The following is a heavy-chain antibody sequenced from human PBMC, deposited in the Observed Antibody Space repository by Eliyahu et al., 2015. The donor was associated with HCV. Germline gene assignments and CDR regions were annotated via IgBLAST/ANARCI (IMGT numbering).Heavy chain of an antibody. Sequence: QVQLQESGPGLVKPSETLSLTCTXSGGSIXTYYWXWIRQPPGKGLEWIGYIHYSGSTNYNPSLKSRVTLSVDTSKNQFSLNLTSVTPADTAMYYCASGGGGIAVTGTGGWFDPWGQGTLVTVSS. CDR1: GGSIXTYY. D-gene: IGHD6-19*01. CDR3: ASGGGGIAVTGTGGWFDP. V-gene: IGHV4-59*01. J-gene: IGHJ5*02. CDR2: IHYSGST.